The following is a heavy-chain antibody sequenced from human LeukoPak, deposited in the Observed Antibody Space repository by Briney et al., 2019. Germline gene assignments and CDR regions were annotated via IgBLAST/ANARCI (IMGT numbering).Heavy chain of an antibody. J-gene: IGHJ6*02. D-gene: IGHD3-3*01. CDR2: MNPNSGNT. CDR1: GYTFTSYD. V-gene: IGHV1-8*01. Sequence: GASVKVSCKASGYTFTSYDINWVRQATGQGLEWMGWMNPNSGNTGYAQKFQGRVTMTRNTSISTAYMELSSLRSEDTAVYYCARVRGGGPYDFWNGYRYGMDVWGQGTTVTVSS. CDR3: ARVRGGGPYDFWNGYRYGMDV.